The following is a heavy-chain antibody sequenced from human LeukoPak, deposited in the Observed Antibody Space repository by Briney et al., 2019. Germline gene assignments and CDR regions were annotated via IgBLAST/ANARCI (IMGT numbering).Heavy chain of an antibody. D-gene: IGHD3-10*01. CDR1: GYIFTDYW. CDR3: ARTYDSGSKRAYVI. Sequence: GESLKISCKGSGYIFTDYWIAWVRQMPGKGLEWMGIIYPGDSDTRYTPSFKGQVTISADKTISTDYMQWNSLKASDAAMYYCARTYDSGSKRAYVIWGQGTMVTVSS. J-gene: IGHJ3*02. V-gene: IGHV5-51*01. CDR2: IYPGDSDT.